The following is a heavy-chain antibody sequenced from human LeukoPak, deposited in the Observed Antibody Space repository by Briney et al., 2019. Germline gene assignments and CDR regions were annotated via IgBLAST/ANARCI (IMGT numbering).Heavy chain of an antibody. J-gene: IGHJ4*02. CDR3: ARGQGYCSSTSCYTLPTGIDY. CDR1: GYTFTNYY. D-gene: IGHD2-2*02. Sequence: ASVKVSCKASGYTFTNYYMHWVRQAPGQGLEWMGIINPSGGSTTYAQKFQGRVTMTRDTSTSTVYMELSSLRSEDTAVYYCARGQGYCSSTSCYTLPTGIDYWGQGTLVTVSS. CDR2: INPSGGST. V-gene: IGHV1-46*01.